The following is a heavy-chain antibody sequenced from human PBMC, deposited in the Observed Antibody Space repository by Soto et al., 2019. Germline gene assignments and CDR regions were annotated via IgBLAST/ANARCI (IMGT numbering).Heavy chain of an antibody. CDR2: ISYDGSNK. CDR3: ARDVLSGSSPLWD. Sequence: QVQLVESGGGVVQPGRSLRLSCAASGFTFSSYAMHWVRQAPGKGLEWVAVISYDGSNKYYADSVKGRFTISRDNSKNTRYLQINSLSAEDTAVYYCARDVLSGSSPLWDWGQGTLVTVSS. J-gene: IGHJ4*02. D-gene: IGHD1-26*01. CDR1: GFTFSSYA. V-gene: IGHV3-30-3*01.